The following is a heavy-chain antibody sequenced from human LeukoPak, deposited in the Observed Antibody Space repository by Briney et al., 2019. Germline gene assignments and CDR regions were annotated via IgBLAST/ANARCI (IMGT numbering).Heavy chain of an antibody. CDR1: GGSISSGGYY. CDR3: ARAGYSSGWYGGNYYFDY. D-gene: IGHD6-19*01. J-gene: IGHJ4*02. Sequence: SQTLSLTCTVSGGSISSGGYYWSWIRQPPGKGLEWIGNIYYNGSTNYNPSLKSRVTISVDTSKNQFSLKLSSVTAADTAVYYCARAGYSSGWYGGNYYFDYWGQGTLVSVSS. CDR2: IYYNGST. V-gene: IGHV4-61*08.